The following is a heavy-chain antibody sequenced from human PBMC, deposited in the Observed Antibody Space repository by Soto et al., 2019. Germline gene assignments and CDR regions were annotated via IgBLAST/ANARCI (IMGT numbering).Heavy chain of an antibody. V-gene: IGHV4-59*08. CDR3: ARLGGYCSGTSCYGYYGMDV. J-gene: IGHJ6*02. Sequence: SETLSLTCTVSGGSISTYYWSWIRQPPGKGLEWIGYIYYSGSTYYNPSLKSRVTISVDTSKNQFSLKVTSVTVADTAVYYCARLGGYCSGTSCYGYYGMDVWGQGTTVTVSS. CDR2: IYYSGST. D-gene: IGHD2-2*01. CDR1: GGSISTYY.